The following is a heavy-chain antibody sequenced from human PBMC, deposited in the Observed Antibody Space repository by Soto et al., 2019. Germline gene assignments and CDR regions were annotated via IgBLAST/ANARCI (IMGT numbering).Heavy chain of an antibody. D-gene: IGHD2-8*02. CDR1: GFICSRND. CDR2: CLVGGST. CDR3: AKATATGGGAFDI. J-gene: IGHJ3*02. Sequence: GGSLRLSCAASGFICSRNDMSWVRQGQRKRWDWVSTCLVGGSTSYEDSVNGWFTISRDRSKNTVYLQMNSLTAGDTAVYYCAKATATGGGAFDICGQGTMVTFSS. V-gene: IGHV3-23*01.